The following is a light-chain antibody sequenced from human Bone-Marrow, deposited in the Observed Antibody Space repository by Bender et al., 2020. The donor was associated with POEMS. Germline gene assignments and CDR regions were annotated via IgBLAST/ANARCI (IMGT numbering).Light chain of an antibody. Sequence: QSALTQPASVSGSPGQSITISCTGTSSDIAIYDFVSWYQQHPGKAPTLMIFCVSERPSGVSHRFSGSKSGNTASLTISGLQAEDEADYYCSSYISNVRVFGGGTKLTVL. V-gene: IGLV2-14*01. J-gene: IGLJ2*01. CDR2: CVS. CDR1: SSDIAIYDF. CDR3: SSYISNVRV.